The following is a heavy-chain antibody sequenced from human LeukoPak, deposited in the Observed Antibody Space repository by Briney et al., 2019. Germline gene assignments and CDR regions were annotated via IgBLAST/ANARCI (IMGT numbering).Heavy chain of an antibody. J-gene: IGHJ4*02. V-gene: IGHV4-4*07. CDR2: IYSSGRT. Sequence: SETLSLTCTVSGASMSNSFWSWIRQPAGKGLEWIGRIYSSGRTNYNPSLKSRVTLSIDTSNNQFSLKLTSVTTADTASYYCARAPAGCGGTCSFDYWGQGTLVTVSS. D-gene: IGHD2-15*01. CDR1: GASMSNSF. CDR3: ARAPAGCGGTCSFDY.